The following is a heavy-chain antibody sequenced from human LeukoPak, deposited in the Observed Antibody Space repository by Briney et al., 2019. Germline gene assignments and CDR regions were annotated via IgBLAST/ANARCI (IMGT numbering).Heavy chain of an antibody. D-gene: IGHD3-9*01. CDR3: SFDYDILTGYVYGMDV. CDR1: GGSISSSSYY. CDR2: IYYSGST. Sequence: PSETLSLTCTVSGGSISSSSYYWGWIRQPPGTGLEWLGSIYYSGSTYYNPSLKSRVTISVDTSKNQFSLKLSSVTAADTAVYYCSFDYDILTGYVYGMDVWGQGTTVTVSS. V-gene: IGHV4-39*01. J-gene: IGHJ6*02.